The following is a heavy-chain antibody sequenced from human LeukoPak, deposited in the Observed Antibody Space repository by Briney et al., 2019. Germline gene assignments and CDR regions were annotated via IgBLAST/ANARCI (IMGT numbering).Heavy chain of an antibody. D-gene: IGHD3-10*01. CDR2: ITTSDGNT. Sequence: GGSLRLSCAASGYTFSSYTMSWVRQAPGKGLEWVSTITTSDGNTYYADSVKGRFTVSRDNSKNTLYLQMNSLRAEDTAVYYCAKDGPYGSGSYPLGYWGQGTLVTVSS. CDR1: GYTFSSYT. CDR3: AKDGPYGSGSYPLGY. V-gene: IGHV3-23*01. J-gene: IGHJ4*02.